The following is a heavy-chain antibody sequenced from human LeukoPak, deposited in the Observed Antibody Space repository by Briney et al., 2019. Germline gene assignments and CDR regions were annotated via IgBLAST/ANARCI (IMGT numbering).Heavy chain of an antibody. CDR1: GYTFTGYY. J-gene: IGHJ4*02. D-gene: IGHD2-15*01. V-gene: IGHV1-2*02. Sequence: ASVKVSCKASGYTFTGYYMHWVRQAPGQGLEWMGWINPNSGGTNYAQKFQGRVTMTRDTSISTAYMELSRLRSGDTAVYYCARGRCSGGSCYSHTDYWGQGTLVTVSS. CDR2: INPNSGGT. CDR3: ARGRCSGGSCYSHTDY.